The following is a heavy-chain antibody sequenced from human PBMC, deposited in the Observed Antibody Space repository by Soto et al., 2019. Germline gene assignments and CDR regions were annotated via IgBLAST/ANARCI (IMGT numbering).Heavy chain of an antibody. D-gene: IGHD3-10*01. Sequence: QVQLQESGPGLVKSSQTLSLTCTVSGGSISSGGFYFSWIRQHPGKGLEWIGYIYYSGRTYYNPSLKSRVTISVDTSKNQFSLKLSSVTAADTAVYYCAGSPSSIHFNYWGQGTLVTVSS. V-gene: IGHV4-31*03. J-gene: IGHJ4*02. CDR3: AGSPSSIHFNY. CDR2: IYYSGRT. CDR1: GGSISSGGFY.